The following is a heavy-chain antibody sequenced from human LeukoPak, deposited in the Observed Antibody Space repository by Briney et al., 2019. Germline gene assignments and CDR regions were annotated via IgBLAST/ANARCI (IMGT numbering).Heavy chain of an antibody. CDR3: SGGGSGWYSNY. V-gene: IGHV3-30*03. CDR2: ISYDGSNK. Sequence: PGGSLRLSCAASGFTFSSYSMNWVRQGPGKGLEWVAVISYDGSNKYYADSVKGRFTISRDNAKNTLYLQMNNPRAEDTAVYYCSGGGSGWYSNYWGQGTLVTVSS. J-gene: IGHJ4*02. CDR1: GFTFSSYS. D-gene: IGHD6-19*01.